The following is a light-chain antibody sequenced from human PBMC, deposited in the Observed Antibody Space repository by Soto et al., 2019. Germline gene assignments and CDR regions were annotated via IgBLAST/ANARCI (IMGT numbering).Light chain of an antibody. CDR2: DAS. CDR1: QSISSW. J-gene: IGKJ2*01. Sequence: DIEMTQSPSTLSASVGDRVSITCRASQSISSWLAWYQQKPGKAPKLLIYDASSLESGVPSRFSGSGSGTQFTLSISSLQPDDFATYYCQQCDRYPYTFGQGTNLEIK. CDR3: QQCDRYPYT. V-gene: IGKV1-5*01.